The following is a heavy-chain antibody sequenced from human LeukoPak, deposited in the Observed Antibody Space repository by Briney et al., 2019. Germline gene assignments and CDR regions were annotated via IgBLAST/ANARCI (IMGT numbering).Heavy chain of an antibody. CDR2: IYHSGST. CDR1: GYSISSGYY. J-gene: IGHJ4*02. V-gene: IGHV4-38-2*01. D-gene: IGHD3-22*01. CDR3: ARLLIGLYDSSG. Sequence: SETLSLTCAVSGYSISSGYYWGWIRQPPGKGLEWIGSIYHSGSTYYNPSLKSRVTISVDTSKNQFSLKLSSVTAADTAVYYCARLLIGLYDSSGWGQGTLVTVSS.